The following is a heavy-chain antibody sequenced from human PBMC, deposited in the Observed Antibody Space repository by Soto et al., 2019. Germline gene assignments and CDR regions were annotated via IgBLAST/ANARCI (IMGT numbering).Heavy chain of an antibody. J-gene: IGHJ6*02. Sequence: PGGSLRLSCTTSGFTFSDYAISWFRQTPGKGLEWVGVIRSKAYGVTTDYAASVKGRFAISRDDSKSTAYLQMNSVTTEDTAVYFCAKYPYTSRYSFFGMDVWGHGPTVNVPS. CDR1: GFTFSDYA. D-gene: IGHD2-15*01. CDR3: AKYPYTSRYSFFGMDV. CDR2: IRSKAYGVTT. V-gene: IGHV3-49*03.